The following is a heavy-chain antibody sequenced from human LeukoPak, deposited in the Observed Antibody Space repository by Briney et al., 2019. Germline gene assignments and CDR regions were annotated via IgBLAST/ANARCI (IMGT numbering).Heavy chain of an antibody. D-gene: IGHD7-27*01. V-gene: IGHV4-59*01. J-gene: IGHJ4*02. CDR1: GGSISSYY. CDR2: IYYSGST. Sequence: SETLSLTCTVSGGSISSYYWSWIRQPPGKGLEWIGYIYYSGSTNCNPSLKSRVTISVDTSKNQSSLKLSSVTAADTAVYYCARLRTGDWARYYFDYWGQGTLVTVSS. CDR3: ARLRTGDWARYYFDY.